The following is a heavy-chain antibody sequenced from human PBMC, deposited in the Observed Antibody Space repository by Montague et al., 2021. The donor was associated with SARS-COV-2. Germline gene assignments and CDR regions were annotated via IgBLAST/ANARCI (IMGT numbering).Heavy chain of an antibody. V-gene: IGHV4-39*01. CDR3: ARHQYYGGNSGFQGLVDY. Sequence: SETLSFTCIVSGGSISSSSYHWGWIRQPPGEGLEWIGTIYYSGSTYYNPSLKSRVTISVDTSKNQFSLKLSSVTAADTAVYYCARHQYYGGNSGFQGLVDYWGQGALVTVSS. D-gene: IGHD4-23*01. CDR1: GGSISSSSYH. CDR2: IYYSGST. J-gene: IGHJ4*02.